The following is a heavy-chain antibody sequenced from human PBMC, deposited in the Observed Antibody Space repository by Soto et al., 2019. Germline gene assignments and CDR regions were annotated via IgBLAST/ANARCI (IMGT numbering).Heavy chain of an antibody. CDR2: INVANGDT. V-gene: IGHV1-3*01. CDR3: ARKDYYGAGIYYFDH. J-gene: IGHJ4*02. D-gene: IGHD3-10*01. Sequence: QVQLVQSGAEVKKPGASVKVSCKASGYTFTAYPMHWVRQAPGQRLEWMGRINVANGDTGYSQKFQGRVTVTRDTSASTVYMEVSSLTSEDTAVYYCARKDYYGAGIYYFDHWGQGTLVTVSS. CDR1: GYTFTAYP.